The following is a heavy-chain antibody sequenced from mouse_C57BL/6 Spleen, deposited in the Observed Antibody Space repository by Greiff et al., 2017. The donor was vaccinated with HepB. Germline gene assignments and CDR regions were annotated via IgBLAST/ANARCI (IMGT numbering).Heavy chain of an antibody. Sequence: AASGVDFSSYWMSWVRRALGKGLEWIGEINPDSSTRNYAPSLKDKFSISRDNAKNTLYLQMIKVRSEDTALYYCARPRRYDSYLWYFDVWGTGTTVTVSS. CDR3: ARPRRYDSYLWYFDV. V-gene: IGHV4-1*01. D-gene: IGHD2-3*01. CDR2: INPDSSTR. CDR1: GVDFSSYW. J-gene: IGHJ1*03.